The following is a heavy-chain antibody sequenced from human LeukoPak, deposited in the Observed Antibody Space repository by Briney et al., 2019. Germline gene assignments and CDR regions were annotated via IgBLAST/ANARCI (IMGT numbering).Heavy chain of an antibody. D-gene: IGHD2-15*01. CDR3: ARSYCSGGSCYSGY. J-gene: IGHJ4*02. Sequence: GASVKVSCKASGYTFTGYYMHWVRQAPGQGLEWMGWINPNSGGTNYAQKLQGRVTMTRDTSISTAYMELSRLRSDDTAVYYCARSYCSGGSCYSGYWGQGTLVTVSS. CDR1: GYTFTGYY. V-gene: IGHV1-2*02. CDR2: INPNSGGT.